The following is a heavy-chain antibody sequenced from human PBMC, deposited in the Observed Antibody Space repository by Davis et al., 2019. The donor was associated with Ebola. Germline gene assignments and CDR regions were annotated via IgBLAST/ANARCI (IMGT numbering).Heavy chain of an antibody. CDR3: ASELTGTINY. D-gene: IGHD1-7*01. Sequence: ASVKVSCKASGYTFTGDYMHWVRQAPGQGLEWMGWISPNSGATIYAQRFQGRVTMTRDTSISTAYMDLSRLRSDDTAVYYCASELTGTINYWGQGTLVTVSS. CDR2: ISPNSGAT. J-gene: IGHJ4*02. CDR1: GYTFTGDY. V-gene: IGHV1-2*02.